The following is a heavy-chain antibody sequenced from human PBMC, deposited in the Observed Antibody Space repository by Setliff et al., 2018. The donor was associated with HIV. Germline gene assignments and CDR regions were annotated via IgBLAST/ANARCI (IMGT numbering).Heavy chain of an antibody. Sequence: GGSLRLSCAASGFTFSTYWMSWVRQAPGKGLEWVANIKQDGSEKYYVDSVKGRFTISRDNAKNSLYLQMNSLRAEDTAVYYCARAKECSVPGGCWHDAFDVWGHGTTVTVSS. CDR2: IKQDGSEK. J-gene: IGHJ3*01. V-gene: IGHV3-7*01. CDR3: ARAKECSVPGGCWHDAFDV. D-gene: IGHD2-8*02. CDR1: GFTFSTYW.